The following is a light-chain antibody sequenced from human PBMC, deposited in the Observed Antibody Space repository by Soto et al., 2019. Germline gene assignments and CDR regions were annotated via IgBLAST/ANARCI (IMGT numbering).Light chain of an antibody. J-gene: IGLJ1*01. CDR2: DVS. CDR1: SSDVGDYNY. Sequence: QSALTQPASVSGSPGQSITISCTGTSSDVGDYNYVSWYQRHPGKAPKLMTYDVSNRPSGVSNRFSGSKSGNTASLTISGLQAEDEADYYCSSYTSSSTYVFGTGTKVTVL. CDR3: SSYTSSSTYV. V-gene: IGLV2-14*01.